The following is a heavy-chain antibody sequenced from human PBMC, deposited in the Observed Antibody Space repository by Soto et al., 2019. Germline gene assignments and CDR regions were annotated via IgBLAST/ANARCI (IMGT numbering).Heavy chain of an antibody. CDR1: GYTFTSYG. CDR3: ARVNEVTTFIYYYYYMDV. Sequence: ASVKVSCKASGYTFTSYGISWVRQAPGQGLEWMGWISAYNGNTNYAQKLQGRVTMTTDTSTSTAYMELRSLRSDDTAVYYCARVNEVTTFIYYYYYMDVWGKGTTVTVSS. D-gene: IGHD4-17*01. J-gene: IGHJ6*03. CDR2: ISAYNGNT. V-gene: IGHV1-18*01.